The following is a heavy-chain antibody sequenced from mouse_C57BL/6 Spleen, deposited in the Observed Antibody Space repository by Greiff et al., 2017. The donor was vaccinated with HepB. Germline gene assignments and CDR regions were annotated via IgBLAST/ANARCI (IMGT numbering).Heavy chain of an antibody. CDR3: TQEGDYGSLRAMDY. Sequence: EVKLVESGEGLVKPGGSLKLSCAASGFTFSSYAMSWVRQTPEKRLEWVAYISSGGDYIYYADTVKGRFTISRDNARNTLYLQMSSLKSEDTAMYYCTQEGDYGSLRAMDYWGQGTSVTVSS. CDR1: GFTFSSYA. CDR2: ISSGGDYI. J-gene: IGHJ4*01. D-gene: IGHD1-1*01. V-gene: IGHV5-9-1*02.